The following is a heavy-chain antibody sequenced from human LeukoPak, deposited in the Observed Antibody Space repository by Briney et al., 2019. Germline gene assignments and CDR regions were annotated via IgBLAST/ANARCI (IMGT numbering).Heavy chain of an antibody. CDR2: INTNTGNP. D-gene: IGHD3-10*01. CDR1: GYTFTSYA. J-gene: IGHJ3*02. V-gene: IGHV7-4-1*02. Sequence: ASVKVSCKASGYTFTSYAMNWVRQAPGQGLEWMGWINTNTGNPTYAQGFTGRFVFSLDTSASTAYLQISSLKAEDTAVYYCACPYYYGSGSHDAFDIWGQGTMVTVSS. CDR3: ACPYYYGSGSHDAFDI.